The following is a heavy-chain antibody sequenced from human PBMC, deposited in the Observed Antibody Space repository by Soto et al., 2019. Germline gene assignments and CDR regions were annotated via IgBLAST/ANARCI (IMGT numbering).Heavy chain of an antibody. Sequence: ASLTVSCTASGYTFTGYYMHWVRQAPGQGLEWMGWINPNSGGTNYAQKFQGWVTMTRDTSISTAYMELSRLRSDDTAVYYCATSRGYSTNYALDYWGQGTLVTVSS. CDR1: GYTFTGYY. CDR3: ATSRGYSTNYALDY. V-gene: IGHV1-2*04. D-gene: IGHD5-18*01. CDR2: INPNSGGT. J-gene: IGHJ4*02.